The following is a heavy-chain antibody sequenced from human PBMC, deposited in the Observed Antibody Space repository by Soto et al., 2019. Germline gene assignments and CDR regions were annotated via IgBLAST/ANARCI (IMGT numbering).Heavy chain of an antibody. CDR2: IFYSGST. Sequence: SETLSLTCTVSGGSISSYYWSWIRQPPGKGLEWIGYIFYSGSTNYNPSLKSRVTISVDTSKNQFSLKLSSVTAADTAVYYCGRRYSSSLDFWGQGTLVTASS. CDR3: GRRYSSSLDF. D-gene: IGHD6-13*01. J-gene: IGHJ4*02. CDR1: GGSISSYY. V-gene: IGHV4-59*08.